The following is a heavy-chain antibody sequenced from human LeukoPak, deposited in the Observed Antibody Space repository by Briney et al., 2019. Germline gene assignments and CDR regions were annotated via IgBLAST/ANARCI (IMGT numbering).Heavy chain of an antibody. CDR3: ARGLSQRITIFSPNWFDP. J-gene: IGHJ5*02. D-gene: IGHD3-3*01. V-gene: IGHV4-30-2*01. CDR2: IYHSGST. Sequence: SQTLSLTCAVSGGSISSGGYSLSWIRQPPGKGLEWIVYIYHSGSTYYNPSLKSRVTISVDRSKNQFSLKLSSVTAADTAVYYCARGLSQRITIFSPNWFDPWGQGTLVTVSS. CDR1: GGSISSGGYS.